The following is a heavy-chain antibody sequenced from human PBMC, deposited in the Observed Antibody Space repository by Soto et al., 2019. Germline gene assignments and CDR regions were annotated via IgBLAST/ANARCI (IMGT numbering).Heavy chain of an antibody. CDR1: GGSISSGGYY. CDR2: IYYSGST. J-gene: IGHJ3*02. Sequence: QVQLQESGPGLVKPSQTLSLTCTVSGGSISSGGYYWSWIRQPPGKGLEWIGYIYYSGSTYYNPSRKSRVTISVDTSKNQFSLKLSSVTAADTAVYYCARDPLVPAGAFDIWGQGTMVTVSS. V-gene: IGHV4-30-4*01. D-gene: IGHD2-2*01. CDR3: ARDPLVPAGAFDI.